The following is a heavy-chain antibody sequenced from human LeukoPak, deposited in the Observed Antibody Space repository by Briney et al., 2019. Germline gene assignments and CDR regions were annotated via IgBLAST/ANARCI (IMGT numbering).Heavy chain of an antibody. CDR2: INQDGSEK. D-gene: IGHD6-13*01. CDR3: ASGRTAGYY. J-gene: IGHJ4*02. V-gene: IGHV3-7*03. CDR1: RFTFSNYW. Sequence: QTGGSLRLSCVASRFTFSNYWMSWVRQAPGKGLEWVANINQDGSEKYYVDSVKGRFTISRDNSKNTLYLQMNSLRAEDTAVYYCASGRTAGYYWGQGTLVTVSS.